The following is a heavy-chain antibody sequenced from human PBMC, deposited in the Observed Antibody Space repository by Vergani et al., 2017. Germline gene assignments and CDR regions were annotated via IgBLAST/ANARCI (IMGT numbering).Heavy chain of an antibody. CDR1: GFTFDDYA. D-gene: IGHD6-13*01. J-gene: IGHJ3*02. V-gene: IGHV3-9*03. CDR2: ISWNSGSI. Sequence: EVQLVESGGGLVQPGRSLRLSCAASGFTFDDYAMHWVRQAPGKGLEWVSGISWNSGSIGYADSVKGRFTISRDNAKNSLYLQMNSLRAEDMALYYYAKDMVAAGAGDAFDIWGQGTMVTVSS. CDR3: AKDMVAAGAGDAFDI.